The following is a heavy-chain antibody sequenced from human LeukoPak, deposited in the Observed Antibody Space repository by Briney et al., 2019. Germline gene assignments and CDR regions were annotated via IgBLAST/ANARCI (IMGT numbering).Heavy chain of an antibody. CDR1: GFSFSTFE. CDR3: ATRVV. V-gene: IGHV3-48*03. Sequence: GGSLRLSCVASGFSFSTFEMNWVRQAPGKGLEWISYISDRGSTMYYADSVKGRCTISRDNARNSLYLQMSSLRAEDTAVYYCATRVVRGQGTLVTVSS. J-gene: IGHJ4*02. CDR2: ISDRGSTM.